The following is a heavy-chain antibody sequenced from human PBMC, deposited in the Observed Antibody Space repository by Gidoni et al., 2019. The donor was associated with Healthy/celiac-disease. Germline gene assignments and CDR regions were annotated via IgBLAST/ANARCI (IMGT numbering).Heavy chain of an antibody. Sequence: DVQLVQSVAEVKQPGASLRISCKGSGSSFTSYWISWVRQMPGKGLEWMGRIDPSDSYTNDSPSFQGHVTISADKSISTAYLQWSSLKASDTAMYYCARGMATIDYWGQGTLVTVSS. CDR1: GSSFTSYW. D-gene: IGHD5-12*01. CDR2: IDPSDSYT. J-gene: IGHJ4*02. V-gene: IGHV5-10-1*03. CDR3: ARGMATIDY.